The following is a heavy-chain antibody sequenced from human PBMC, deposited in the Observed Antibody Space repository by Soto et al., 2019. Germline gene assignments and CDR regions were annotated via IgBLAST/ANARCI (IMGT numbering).Heavy chain of an antibody. CDR3: AREMAGLGGEYDY. Sequence: QVQLVQSGAEVKNPGASVKVSCKTSGYTFTKYGVGWVRQAPGQGLEWMGWISGSSGNATYAEKVQGRITLTTDTSTSTAYIELRSLRSDDTAVYYCAREMAGLGGEYDYWGQGTLVTVSP. CDR1: GYTFTKYG. D-gene: IGHD3-16*01. CDR2: ISGSSGNA. J-gene: IGHJ4*02. V-gene: IGHV1-18*01.